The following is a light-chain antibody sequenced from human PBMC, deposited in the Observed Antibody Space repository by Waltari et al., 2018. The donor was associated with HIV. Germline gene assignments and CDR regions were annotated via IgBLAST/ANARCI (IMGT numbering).Light chain of an antibody. CDR2: GNP. J-gene: IGLJ2*01. CDR1: SSNIGAGYD. Sequence: QSVLTQPPSVSGAPGQRVTISCTGSSSNIGAGYDVHWYQQLPGTAPKLLICGNPNRASGVPDRFSGSKSGTSPSLAITGLQAEDEADYYSQSYDSSLTGSVFGGGTKLTVL. CDR3: QSYDSSLTGSV. V-gene: IGLV1-40*01.